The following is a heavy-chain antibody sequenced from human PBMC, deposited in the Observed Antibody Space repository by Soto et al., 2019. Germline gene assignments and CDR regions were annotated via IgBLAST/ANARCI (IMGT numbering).Heavy chain of an antibody. J-gene: IGHJ5*02. CDR2: ISGSGGST. V-gene: IGHV3-23*01. D-gene: IGHD6-13*01. Sequence: GGSLRLSCAASGFTFSSYAMSWVRQAPGKGLEWVSAISGSGGSTYYADSVKGRFTISRDNSKNTLYLQMNSLRAEDTAVYYCAKVGPDTKIYDGGINWFDPWGQGTLVTVSS. CDR1: GFTFSSYA. CDR3: AKVGPDTKIYDGGINWFDP.